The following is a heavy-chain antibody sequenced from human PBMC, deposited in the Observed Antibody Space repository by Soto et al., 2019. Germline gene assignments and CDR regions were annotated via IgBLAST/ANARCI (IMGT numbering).Heavy chain of an antibody. CDR2: TYPSGST. CDR1: GGFISNGDYH. J-gene: IGHJ4*02. Sequence: QVQLQESGPGLVKPSQTLSLICTVSGGFISNGDYHWSWIRQPPGKGLEWIGYTYPSGSTYYNASLRSRVTLSIDASKNRCTLKPNSVTAADTAVYYGAREGGDDSPHGCWGQGTLVTVSS. D-gene: IGHD5-12*01. CDR3: AREGGDDSPHGC. V-gene: IGHV4-30-4*01.